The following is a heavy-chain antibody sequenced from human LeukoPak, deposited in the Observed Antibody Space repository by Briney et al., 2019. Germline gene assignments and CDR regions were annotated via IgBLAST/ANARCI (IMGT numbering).Heavy chain of an antibody. CDR2: ISSSRNYT. D-gene: IGHD4-17*01. CDR3: AKMPDYAPDY. J-gene: IGHJ4*02. Sequence: PGGSLRLSCAASGFTFSSYSMNWVRQAPGKGLEWVSSISSSRNYTYYADSVKGRFTISRDNSKNTLYLQMNSLRAEDTAVYYCAKMPDYAPDYWGQGTLVTVSS. V-gene: IGHV3-21*01. CDR1: GFTFSSYS.